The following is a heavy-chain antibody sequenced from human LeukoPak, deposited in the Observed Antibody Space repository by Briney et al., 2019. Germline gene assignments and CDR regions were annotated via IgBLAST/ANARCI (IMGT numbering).Heavy chain of an antibody. D-gene: IGHD3-22*01. CDR2: IIPIFGTA. J-gene: IGHJ4*02. Sequence: ASVKVSFKASGGTFSSYAISWVRQAPGQGLEWMGGIIPIFGTANYAQKFQGRVTITADESTSTAYMELSSLRSEDTAVYYCARDAYYYDSSGYYGYWGQGTLVTVSS. V-gene: IGHV1-69*13. CDR3: ARDAYYYDSSGYYGY. CDR1: GGTFSSYA.